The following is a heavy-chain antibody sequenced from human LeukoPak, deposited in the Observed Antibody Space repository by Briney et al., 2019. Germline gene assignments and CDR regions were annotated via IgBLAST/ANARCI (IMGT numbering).Heavy chain of an antibody. CDR2: ISGSGGST. J-gene: IGHJ3*02. V-gene: IGHV3-23*01. D-gene: IGHD6-19*01. Sequence: GGSLRLSCAASGFTFSSYAMSWVRQAPGKGLEWVSAISGSGGSTYYADSVKGRFTISRDNSKNTLYLQMNSLRAEDTAVYFCARALAVAGPLDEYGAFDIWGQGTMVTVSS. CDR3: ARALAVAGPLDEYGAFDI. CDR1: GFTFSSYA.